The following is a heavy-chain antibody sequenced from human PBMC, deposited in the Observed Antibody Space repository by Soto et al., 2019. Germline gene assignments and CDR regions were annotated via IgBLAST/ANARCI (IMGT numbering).Heavy chain of an antibody. CDR2: INPNSGGT. V-gene: IGHV1-2*04. Sequence: GASVKVSCKASGYTFTGYYMHWVRQAPGQGLEWMGWINPNSGGTNYAQKFQGWVTMTRDTSISTAYMELSRLRSDDTAVYYCARGRVELFNENWFDPWGQGTLVTVSS. CDR1: GYTFTGYY. J-gene: IGHJ5*02. D-gene: IGHD1-26*01. CDR3: ARGRVELFNENWFDP.